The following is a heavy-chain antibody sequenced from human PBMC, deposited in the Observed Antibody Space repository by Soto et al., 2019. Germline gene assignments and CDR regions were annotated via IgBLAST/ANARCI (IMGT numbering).Heavy chain of an antibody. V-gene: IGHV3-30*18. CDR2: ISYDGSNK. J-gene: IGHJ2*01. D-gene: IGHD4-17*01. Sequence: GGSLRLSCAASGFTFSSYGMHWVRQAPGKGLEWVAVISYDGSNKYYADSVKGRFTISRDNSKNTLYLQMNSLRAEDTAVYYCANQQLDDRPDYGDYDGGWYFDLWGRGTLVTVSS. CDR3: ANQQLDDRPDYGDYDGGWYFDL. CDR1: GFTFSSYG.